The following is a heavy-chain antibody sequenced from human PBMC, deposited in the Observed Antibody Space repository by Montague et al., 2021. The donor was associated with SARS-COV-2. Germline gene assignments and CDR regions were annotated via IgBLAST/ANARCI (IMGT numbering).Heavy chain of an antibody. CDR1: GDSISTDNW. J-gene: IGHJ4*02. CDR2: SYYTGSS. Sequence: SETLSLTCVVSGDSISTDNWWSCVLLPPGKGRVWVGESYYTGSSKYKPPRKSRVSMLVDNTCNQFFLRLTSVTAADTAIYYCARKGSGRADVDYWGQGTLVTVSS. D-gene: IGHD1-26*01. V-gene: IGHV4-4*02. CDR3: ARKGSGRADVDY.